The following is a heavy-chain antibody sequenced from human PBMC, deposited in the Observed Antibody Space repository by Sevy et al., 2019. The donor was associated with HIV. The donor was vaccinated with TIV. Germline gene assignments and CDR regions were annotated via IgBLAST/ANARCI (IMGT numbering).Heavy chain of an antibody. CDR2: ISYSGGST. V-gene: IGHV3-23*01. Sequence: GGSLRLSCAASGFTFSSYAMSWVRQAPGKGLEWVSAISYSGGSTYSVHSVKGRFTNSRDNSKNTLYLQMNSLRVEDTAVYYCAKDGLGYPSLFDYWGQGTLVTVSS. CDR3: AKDGLGYPSLFDY. J-gene: IGHJ4*02. D-gene: IGHD5-12*01. CDR1: GFTFSSYA.